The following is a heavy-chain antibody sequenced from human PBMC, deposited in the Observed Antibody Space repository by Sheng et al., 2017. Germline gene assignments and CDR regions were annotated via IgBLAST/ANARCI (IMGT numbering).Heavy chain of an antibody. CDR1: GGSISSSSYY. Sequence: QLQLQESGPGLVKPSETLSLTCTVSGGSISSSSYYWGWIRQPPGKGLEWIGSIYYSGSTYYNPSSRVRVTISVDTSKNQFSLKLSSVTAADTAVYYXARHIRRTGTFNXFDPGARDPGHRLL. CDR2: IYYSGST. V-gene: IGHV4-39*01. J-gene: IGHJ5*02. CDR3: ARHIRRTGTFNXFDP. D-gene: IGHD1-7*01.